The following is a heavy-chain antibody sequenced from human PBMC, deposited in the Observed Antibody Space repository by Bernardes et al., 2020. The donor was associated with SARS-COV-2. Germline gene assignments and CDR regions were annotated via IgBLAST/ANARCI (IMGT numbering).Heavy chain of an antibody. CDR3: ARYDFWSGYYYYGMDV. CDR2: MNPNSGNT. J-gene: IGHJ6*02. D-gene: IGHD3-3*01. Sequence: ASVKVSCKASGYTFTSYDINWVRQATGQGLEWMGWMNPNSGNTGYAQKFQGRVTMTRNTSISTAYMELSSLRSEDMAVYYCARYDFWSGYYYYGMDVWGQGTTVTVSS. V-gene: IGHV1-8*01. CDR1: GYTFTSYD.